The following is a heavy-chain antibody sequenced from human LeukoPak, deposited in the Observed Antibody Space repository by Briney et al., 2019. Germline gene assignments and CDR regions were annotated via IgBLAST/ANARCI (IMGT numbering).Heavy chain of an antibody. CDR2: IYYSWTT. V-gene: IGHV4-39*01. CDR1: GGSTSRGSDY. J-gene: IGHJ4*02. CDR3: ASQKLSRPNAFDY. D-gene: IGHD2-2*01. Sequence: SETLSLTRTVSGGSTSRGSDYWGWIRQTPGKGLEWIGSIYYSWTTYYNPSLKSRVTISADKSKNQFSLRVSSVTAADTAVFYGASQKLSRPNAFDYWGQGTLVTVSS.